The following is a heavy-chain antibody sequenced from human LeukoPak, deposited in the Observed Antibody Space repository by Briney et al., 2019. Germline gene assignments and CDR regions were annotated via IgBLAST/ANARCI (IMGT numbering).Heavy chain of an antibody. V-gene: IGHV1-2*02. CDR3: ARALNRRTGTPYGY. CDR1: GYTFTGYY. D-gene: IGHD1-1*01. Sequence: GASVKVSCKASGYTFTGYYMHWVRQAPGQGLEWMGWINPNSGGTNYAQKFQGRVTMTRDTSISTAYLELSRLRSDDTAVYYCARALNRRTGTPYGYWGQGTLVTVSS. CDR2: INPNSGGT. J-gene: IGHJ4*02.